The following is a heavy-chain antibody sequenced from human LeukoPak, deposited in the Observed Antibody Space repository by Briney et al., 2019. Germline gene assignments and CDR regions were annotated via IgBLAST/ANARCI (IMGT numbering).Heavy chain of an antibody. D-gene: IGHD6-25*01. V-gene: IGHV1-69*04. J-gene: IGHJ4*02. CDR2: IIPILGIS. Sequence: SVKVSCKASGGTFSNYAITWVRQAPGQGLEWMGRIIPILGISNYAQKFQGRVTITADKSTSTAYMELSSLRSVDTAVYYCARGGPNKSGWTLDYWGQGTLVTVSS. CDR3: ARGGPNKSGWTLDY. CDR1: GGTFSNYA.